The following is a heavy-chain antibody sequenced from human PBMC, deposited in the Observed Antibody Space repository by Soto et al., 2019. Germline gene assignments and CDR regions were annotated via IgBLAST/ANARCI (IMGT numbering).Heavy chain of an antibody. CDR3: GRVAYGAYSFDY. CDR2: INTDGSPR. Sequence: EVQLVKSGGRLVQPGGSLRLSCAASGFTFGSNGMHWVRQVPGEGRAWVSRINTDGSPRSYADSVKGRFTISRDNAKNTMFLQMNSLRPEDTAVYYCGRVAYGAYSFDYWGQGTLVTMSS. V-gene: IGHV3-74*01. D-gene: IGHD2-15*01. CDR1: GFTFGSNG. J-gene: IGHJ4*02.